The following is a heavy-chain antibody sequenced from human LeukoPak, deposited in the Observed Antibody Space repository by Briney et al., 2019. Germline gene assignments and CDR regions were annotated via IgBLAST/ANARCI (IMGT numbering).Heavy chain of an antibody. CDR3: ATDGSGDYLNH. CDR2: FNPEDGVS. CDR1: GYIFTELS. V-gene: IGHV1-24*01. Sequence: VASVKVSCKVSGYIFTELSMHWVRQAPGKGLEWMGGFNPEDGVSFYAQKFQGRVTLTEDTSADTAYMELSSLTFEDTAVYYCATDGSGDYLNHWGQGTLVTVSS. D-gene: IGHD4-17*01. J-gene: IGHJ4*02.